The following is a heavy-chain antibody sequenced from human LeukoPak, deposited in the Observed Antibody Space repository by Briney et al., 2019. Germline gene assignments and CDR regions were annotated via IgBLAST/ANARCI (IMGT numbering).Heavy chain of an antibody. CDR2: IYPGDSDT. V-gene: IGHV5-51*01. CDR1: GYNFTSYW. D-gene: IGHD2-2*01. CDR3: ARGYCRGTSCSHRRAFDI. J-gene: IGHJ3*02. Sequence: GESLKISCQGSGYNFTSYWIAWVRQMPGRGPEWMGIIYPGDSDTRYSPSLQGQVTISADKSVTTAYLQWSSLKASDTAMYYCARGYCRGTSCSHRRAFDIWGQGTMVTVSS.